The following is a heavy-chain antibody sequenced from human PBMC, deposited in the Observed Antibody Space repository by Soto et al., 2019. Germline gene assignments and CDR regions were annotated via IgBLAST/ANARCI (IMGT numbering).Heavy chain of an antibody. CDR3: AREGSYRDFDY. D-gene: IGHD3-16*02. CDR2: ISGYNGDT. J-gene: IGHJ4*02. Sequence: QVQLVQSGAEVKKPGASVKVSCKASGYTFTSYGITWVRQAPGQGLAWMGWISGYNGDTNYAQKFQGRVTLTTDTSTSTAYLEVMTLRSDDTAVYYCAREGSYRDFDYWGLGTLVTVSS. CDR1: GYTFTSYG. V-gene: IGHV1-18*01.